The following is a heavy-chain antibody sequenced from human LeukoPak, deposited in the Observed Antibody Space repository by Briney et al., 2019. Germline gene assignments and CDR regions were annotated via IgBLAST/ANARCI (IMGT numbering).Heavy chain of an antibody. CDR1: GFTFSDHY. Sequence: GGSLRLSCAASGFTFSDHYIDWVRQAPGKGLEWVSAISGSGGSTYYADSVKGRFTISRDNAKNSLYLQMNSLRAEDTAVYYCARVGGSGSYDYFDYWGQGTLVTVSS. D-gene: IGHD1-26*01. CDR3: ARVGGSGSYDYFDY. CDR2: ISGSGGST. V-gene: IGHV3-11*01. J-gene: IGHJ4*02.